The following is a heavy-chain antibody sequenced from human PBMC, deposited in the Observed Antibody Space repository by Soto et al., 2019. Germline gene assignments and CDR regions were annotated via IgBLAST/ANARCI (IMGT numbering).Heavy chain of an antibody. J-gene: IGHJ6*02. CDR2: TWSDGSNK. CDR3: ARDYYRFNSGYGFSMDV. V-gene: IGHV3-33*01. CDR1: GLTFSNYG. Sequence: GGSLRLSCAASGLTFSNYGMHWVRQAPGKGLEWVAVTWSDGSNKYYADSVKGRFTISRDNSKNTLYLQMNSLRAEDTAVYYCARDYYRFNSGYGFSMDVWGQGTTVTVSS. D-gene: IGHD5-12*01.